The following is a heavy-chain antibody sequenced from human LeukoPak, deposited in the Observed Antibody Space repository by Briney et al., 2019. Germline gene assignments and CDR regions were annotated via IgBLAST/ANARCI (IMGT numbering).Heavy chain of an antibody. D-gene: IGHD3-3*01. V-gene: IGHV3-15*01. CDR3: TTLDYDFWSGDNYYMDV. CDR2: IKSKTEGGTT. J-gene: IGHJ6*03. CDR1: GFTLSNAW. Sequence: GGSLGLSCAASGFTLSNAWMSWVRQAPGKGLEWVGRIKSKTEGGTTDYAAPVKGRFTISRDGSKNTLYLQMNSLKTEDTAMYYCTTLDYDFWSGDNYYMDVWGKGTTVTVSS.